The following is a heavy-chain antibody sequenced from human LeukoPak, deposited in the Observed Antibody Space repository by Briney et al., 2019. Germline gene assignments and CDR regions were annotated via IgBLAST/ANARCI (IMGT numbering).Heavy chain of an antibody. J-gene: IGHJ4*02. Sequence: PGGSLRLSCAAPGFTFSSYEMNWVRQAPGKGLEWVSYISSSGSTIYYADSVKGRFTISRDNAKNTVYLQMNSLRAEDTAVYYCAGAPDFILMYGFDYWGQGALVTVSS. D-gene: IGHD2-15*01. V-gene: IGHV3-48*03. CDR1: GFTFSSYE. CDR2: ISSSGSTI. CDR3: AGAPDFILMYGFDY.